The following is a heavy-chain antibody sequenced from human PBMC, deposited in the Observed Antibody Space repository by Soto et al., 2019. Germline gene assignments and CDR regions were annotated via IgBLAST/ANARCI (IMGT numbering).Heavy chain of an antibody. D-gene: IGHD3-16*01. J-gene: IGHJ6*03. Sequence: GGSLRLSCAASGFTFSSYGMHWVRQAPGKGLEWVAVIWYDGSNKYYADSVKGRFTISRDNSKNTLYLQMNSLRAEDTAVYYCARDFGQPPPGYMDVWGKGTTVTVSS. CDR1: GFTFSSYG. CDR3: ARDFGQPPPGYMDV. V-gene: IGHV3-33*01. CDR2: IWYDGSNK.